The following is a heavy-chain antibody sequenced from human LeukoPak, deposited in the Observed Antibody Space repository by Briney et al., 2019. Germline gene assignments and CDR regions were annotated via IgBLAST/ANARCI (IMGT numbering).Heavy chain of an antibody. Sequence: GGSLRLSCAASGFTFSSYAMTWVRQAPDKGLERVSAISGSDGSTYYADSVKGRFTISRDDSQNTPYLQMNSLSAEDTAVYYCAKVETSGGANCYALDYWGQGTLVTVSS. CDR1: GFTFSSYA. CDR3: AKVETSGGANCYALDY. D-gene: IGHD2-2*01. J-gene: IGHJ4*02. CDR2: ISGSDGST. V-gene: IGHV3-23*01.